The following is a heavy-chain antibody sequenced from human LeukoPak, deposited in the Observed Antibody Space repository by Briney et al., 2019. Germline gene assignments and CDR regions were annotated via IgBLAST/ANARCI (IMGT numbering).Heavy chain of an antibody. D-gene: IGHD1-26*01. CDR1: GGSISSDSYY. V-gene: IGHV4-61*01. CDR2: IYYSGSS. J-gene: IGHJ4*02. CDR3: ARDEVGQGYYFDY. Sequence: SETLSLTCTVSGGSISSDSYYWGWIRQPPGKGLEWIGYIYYSGSSNYNPSLKSRVTISVDTSKNQFSLKLSSVTAADTAVYYCARDEVGQGYYFDYWGQGILVTVSS.